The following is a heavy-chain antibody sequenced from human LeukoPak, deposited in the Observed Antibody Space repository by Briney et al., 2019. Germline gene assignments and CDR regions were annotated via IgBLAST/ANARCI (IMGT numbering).Heavy chain of an antibody. Sequence: ASVKVSCKASGYTLTELSMHWVRQAPGKGLEWMGGFDPEDGETIYAQKFQGRVTMTEDTSTDTAYIELSSLRAEDTAVYYCAKGCGGSIHRPADNWGQGTLVTVSS. D-gene: IGHD2-15*01. V-gene: IGHV1-24*01. CDR3: AKGCGGSIHRPADN. CDR1: GYTLTELS. J-gene: IGHJ4*02. CDR2: FDPEDGET.